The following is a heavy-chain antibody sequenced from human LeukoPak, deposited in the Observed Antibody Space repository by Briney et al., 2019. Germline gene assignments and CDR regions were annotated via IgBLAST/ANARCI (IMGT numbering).Heavy chain of an antibody. CDR1: GFTFNNYA. V-gene: IGHV3-23*01. Sequence: PGGSLRLSCAASGFTFNNYAMSWVRQAPGKGLEWVSGISGSGGSSYSADSVKGRFTISRDNSKKTLYMQMNSLRAEDTAVYYCTKHRGGWIDAFDIWGQGTMVTVSS. J-gene: IGHJ3*02. CDR2: ISGSGGSS. D-gene: IGHD5-12*01. CDR3: TKHRGGWIDAFDI.